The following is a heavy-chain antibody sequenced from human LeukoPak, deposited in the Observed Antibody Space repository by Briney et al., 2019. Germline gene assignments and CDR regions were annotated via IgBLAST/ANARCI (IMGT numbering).Heavy chain of an antibody. J-gene: IGHJ4*02. CDR3: TREAVAGTSFDY. CDR1: GFTFGDYA. Sequence: GGSLRLSCTASGFTFGDYAVSWFRQAPGKGLEWVGFIRSKAYGGTTEYAASVKGRFTISRDDSKSIAYLQMNSLKTEDTAVYYCTREAVAGTSFDYWGQGTLVTVSS. D-gene: IGHD6-19*01. V-gene: IGHV3-49*03. CDR2: IRSKAYGGTT.